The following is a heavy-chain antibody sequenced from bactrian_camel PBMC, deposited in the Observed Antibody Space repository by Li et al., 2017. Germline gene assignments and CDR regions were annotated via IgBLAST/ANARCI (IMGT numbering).Heavy chain of an antibody. V-gene: IGHV3S53*01. D-gene: IGHD1*01. J-gene: IGHJ4*01. CDR3: AADLTRGCYRSDAEWRLSKDAYSY. CDR1: GYRFSETN. Sequence: LVESGGGSVQAGGALRVSCTAPGYRFSETNWGWYRQAPGKQREGVASVDRYGSPTYSVSAKGRFTISRDNDKKTLYLQMNSLKPEDTAIYYCAADLTRGCYRSDAEWRLSKDAYSYWGQGTQVTVS. CDR2: VDRYGSP.